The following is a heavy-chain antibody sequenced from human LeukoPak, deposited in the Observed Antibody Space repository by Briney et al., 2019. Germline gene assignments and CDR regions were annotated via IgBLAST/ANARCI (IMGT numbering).Heavy chain of an antibody. Sequence: ASVKVSCKASGYTFTGYYMHWVRQAPGQGLEWMGWINPNSGGTNYAQKFQGRVTMTRDTSISTAYMELSRLRSDDTAVYYRARGAYDYVWGRPVDYWGQGTLVTVSS. CDR3: ARGAYDYVWGRPVDY. CDR2: INPNSGGT. J-gene: IGHJ4*02. D-gene: IGHD3-16*01. V-gene: IGHV1-2*02. CDR1: GYTFTGYY.